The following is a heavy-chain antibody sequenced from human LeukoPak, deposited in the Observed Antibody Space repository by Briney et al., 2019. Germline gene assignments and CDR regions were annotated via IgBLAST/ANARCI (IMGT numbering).Heavy chain of an antibody. J-gene: IGHJ6*03. CDR3: AREYYDFWSGYYRAQYYYYYMDV. Sequence: GSLRLSCAASGFTFSSYWMHWVRQAPGKGLVWVSRINSDGSSTSYADSVKGRFTISRDNAKNTLYLQMNSLRAEDTAVYYCAREYYDFWSGYYRAQYYYYYMDVWGKGTTDTVSS. CDR2: INSDGSST. V-gene: IGHV3-74*01. D-gene: IGHD3-3*01. CDR1: GFTFSSYW.